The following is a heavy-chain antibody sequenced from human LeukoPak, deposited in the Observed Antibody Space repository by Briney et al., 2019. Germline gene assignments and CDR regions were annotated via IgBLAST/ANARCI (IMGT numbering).Heavy chain of an antibody. CDR1: GGTFSSYA. CDR3: ARDAYGDSNDPFDY. CDR2: IIPIFGTA. J-gene: IGHJ4*02. D-gene: IGHD4-17*01. Sequence: SLKVSCKPSGGTFSSYAISWVRPAPGQGLEWMGGIIPIFGTANYAQKFQGRGTITADESTSTAYMELSSLRSEDTAVYYCARDAYGDSNDPFDYWGQGTLVTVSS. V-gene: IGHV1-69*01.